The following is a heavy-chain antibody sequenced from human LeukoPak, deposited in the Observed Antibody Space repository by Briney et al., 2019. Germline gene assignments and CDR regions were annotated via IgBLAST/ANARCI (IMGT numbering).Heavy chain of an antibody. CDR2: INHSGST. CDR3: ARGITIFGVVSVDP. V-gene: IGHV4-34*01. Sequence: TSETLSLTCAVYGGSFSGYYWSWIRQPPGKGLEWIGEINHSGSTNYNPSLKSRVTISVDTSKNQFSLKLSSVTAADTAVYYCARGITIFGVVSVDPWGQGTLVTVSS. CDR1: GGSFSGYY. J-gene: IGHJ5*02. D-gene: IGHD3-3*01.